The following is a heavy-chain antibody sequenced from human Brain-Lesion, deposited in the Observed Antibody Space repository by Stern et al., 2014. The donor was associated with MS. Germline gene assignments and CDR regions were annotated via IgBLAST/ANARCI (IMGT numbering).Heavy chain of an antibody. V-gene: IGHV3-74*02. Sequence: EVPLVESRGGFVHPGGSLRLSCAASGFTFSTYWMHWVRQAPRKGLVWVSRVNNDGRRTSYADSVKGRFTMARDNAKNTLYLQMNSLRVEDTAIYYCARGERWFDSWGQGTLVTVSS. CDR2: VNNDGRRT. CDR3: ARGERWFDS. D-gene: IGHD3-10*01. J-gene: IGHJ5*01. CDR1: GFTFSTYW.